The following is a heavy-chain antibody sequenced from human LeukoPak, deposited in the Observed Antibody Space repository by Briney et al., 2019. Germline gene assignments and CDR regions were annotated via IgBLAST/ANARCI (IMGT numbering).Heavy chain of an antibody. D-gene: IGHD3-10*01. J-gene: IGHJ4*02. CDR3: ARGGNYGSGSYYNAVREADY. Sequence: PGGSLRLSCATSGFTFSDYYMTWIRQAPGKGLEWVAVIWYDGSNKYYADSVKGRFTISRDNSKNTLYLQMNSLRAEDTAVYYFARGGNYGSGSYYNAVREADYWGQGTLVTVSS. V-gene: IGHV3-33*08. CDR1: GFTFSDYY. CDR2: IWYDGSNK.